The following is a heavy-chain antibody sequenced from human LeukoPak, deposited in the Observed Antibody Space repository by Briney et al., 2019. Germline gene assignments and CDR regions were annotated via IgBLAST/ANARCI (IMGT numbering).Heavy chain of an antibody. J-gene: IGHJ4*02. D-gene: IGHD5-24*01. CDR2: IYTSGST. Sequence: PSETLSLTCTVSGGSISSGSYYWSWIRQPAGKGLEWIGRIYTSGSTNYNPSLKSRVTISVDTSKNQFSLKLSSVTAADTAVYYCARDGMATIDTRGQGTLVTVSS. CDR3: ARDGMATIDT. CDR1: GGSISSGSYY. V-gene: IGHV4-61*02.